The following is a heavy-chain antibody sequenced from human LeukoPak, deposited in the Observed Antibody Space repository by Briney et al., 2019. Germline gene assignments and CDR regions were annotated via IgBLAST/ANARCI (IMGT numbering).Heavy chain of an antibody. J-gene: IGHJ4*02. CDR1: GFTFSSYA. V-gene: IGHV3-23*01. D-gene: IGHD2-21*01. Sequence: GGSLRLSCAASGFTFSSYAMSWVRQAPGKGLERVSAISGSGGSTYYADSVKGRFTISRDNSKNTLYLQMNSLRAEDTAVYYCAKDVAQSFGGKDYWGQGTLVTVSS. CDR3: AKDVAQSFGGKDY. CDR2: ISGSGGST.